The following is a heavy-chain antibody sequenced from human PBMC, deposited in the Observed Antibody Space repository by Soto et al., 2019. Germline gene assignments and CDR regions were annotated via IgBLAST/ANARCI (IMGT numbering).Heavy chain of an antibody. CDR3: VRESTTSGPNWFDT. CDR2: IYHSGST. CDR1: GGSINSGRSS. J-gene: IGHJ5*02. D-gene: IGHD1-1*01. Sequence: SETLSLTCSVSGGSINSGRSSWNWIRQSPGKGLEWIAYIYHSGSTYYNPSLKSRVTISVDRSENQFSLKLTTVTAADTAVYYCVRESTTSGPNWFDTWGPGILVTV. V-gene: IGHV4-30-2*06.